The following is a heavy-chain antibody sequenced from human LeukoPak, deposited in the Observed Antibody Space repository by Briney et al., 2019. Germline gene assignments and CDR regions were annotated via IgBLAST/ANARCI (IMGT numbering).Heavy chain of an antibody. J-gene: IGHJ4*02. CDR3: AKASPGGYSNDYDY. CDR2: ILPVFGTP. CDR1: GGTLSNVA. D-gene: IGHD5-18*01. V-gene: IGHV1-69*13. Sequence: SVKVSCKASGGTLSNVAINWVRQAPGQGLEWMGGILPVFGTPNYAQKIQGRVTITADESTAYMELNSLRSEDTAVYYCAKASPGGYSNDYDYWGQGTLVTVSS.